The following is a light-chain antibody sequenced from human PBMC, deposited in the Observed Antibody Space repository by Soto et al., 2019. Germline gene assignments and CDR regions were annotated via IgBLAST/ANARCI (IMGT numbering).Light chain of an antibody. CDR3: QQRSNWPPGTT. CDR2: DAS. Sequence: EIVLTQSPATLSLSPGERATLSCRASQSVSSYLAWYQQKPGQAPRLLIYDASNRATGIPARFSRGGAGTDFTLTISSLEPEDFAVYYCQQRSNWPPGTTFGGGTKVEIK. CDR1: QSVSSY. J-gene: IGKJ4*01. V-gene: IGKV3-11*01.